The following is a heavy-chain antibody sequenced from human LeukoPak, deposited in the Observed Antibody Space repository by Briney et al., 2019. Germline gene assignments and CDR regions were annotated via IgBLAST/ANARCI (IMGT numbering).Heavy chain of an antibody. Sequence: SETLSLTCTVSGGSISSGGYYWSWIRQPPGKGLEWIGSIYYSGSTYYNPSLKSRVTISVDTSKNQFSLKLSSVTAADTAVYYCASDSRGYSYGSDYWGQGTLVTVSS. CDR3: ASDSRGYSYGSDY. V-gene: IGHV4-39*07. D-gene: IGHD5-18*01. CDR2: IYYSGST. CDR1: GGSISSGGYY. J-gene: IGHJ4*02.